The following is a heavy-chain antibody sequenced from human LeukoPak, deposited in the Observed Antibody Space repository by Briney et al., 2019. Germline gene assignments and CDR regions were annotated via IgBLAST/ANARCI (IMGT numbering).Heavy chain of an antibody. V-gene: IGHV3-48*04. CDR3: ARDQDDIRAGY. J-gene: IGHJ4*02. CDR2: ISSSGSTI. CDR1: GFTFSNYG. D-gene: IGHD3-9*01. Sequence: GGSLRLSCSASGFTFSNYGMNWVRQAPGKGLEWVSYISSSGSTIYYADSVKGRFAISRDNAKNSLYLQMNSLRAEDTAVYYCARDQDDIRAGYWGQGTLVTVSS.